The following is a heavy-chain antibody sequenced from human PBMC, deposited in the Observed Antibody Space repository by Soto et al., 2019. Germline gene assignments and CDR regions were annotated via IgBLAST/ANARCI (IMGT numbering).Heavy chain of an antibody. V-gene: IGHV4-4*02. CDR2: IYHSGST. CDR1: VVSISSSNW. Sequence: SETLSLTCAFSVVSISSSNWWSWVRQPPGKGLEWIGEIYHSGSTNYNPSLKSRVTISVDKSKNQFSLKLSSVTAADTAVYYCARVRGSSWSYPPSSDCWGQRTLVTGSS. CDR3: ARVRGSSWSYPPSSDC. J-gene: IGHJ4*02. D-gene: IGHD6-13*01.